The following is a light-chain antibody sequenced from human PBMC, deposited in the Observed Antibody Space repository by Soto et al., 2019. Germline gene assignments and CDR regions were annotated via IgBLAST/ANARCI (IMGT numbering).Light chain of an antibody. CDR1: QSVSSKY. J-gene: IGKJ5*01. CDR2: GAS. V-gene: IGKV3-20*01. Sequence: EVVLTQSPGTLSLSPGERATLSCRASQSVSSKYLAWYQKKPGQAPRFLIYGASSRATGIPDRFSGSGSGTHLTLTITRLEPEDFAVDYCQHYGSSPPITFGHGTKLEIK. CDR3: QHYGSSPPIT.